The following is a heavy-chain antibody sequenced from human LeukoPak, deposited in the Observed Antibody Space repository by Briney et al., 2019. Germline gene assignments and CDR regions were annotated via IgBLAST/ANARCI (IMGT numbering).Heavy chain of an antibody. Sequence: ASVKVSCKASGYTFTGYYMHWVRQAPGQGLEWMGRINPNSGGTNYAQKFQGRVTMTRDTSISTAYMELSRLRSDDTAVYYCARVGMVRGVIXYXXQGTLVTVSS. CDR2: INPNSGGT. V-gene: IGHV1-2*06. D-gene: IGHD3-10*01. J-gene: IGHJ4*02. CDR3: ARVGMVRGVIXY. CDR1: GYTFTGYY.